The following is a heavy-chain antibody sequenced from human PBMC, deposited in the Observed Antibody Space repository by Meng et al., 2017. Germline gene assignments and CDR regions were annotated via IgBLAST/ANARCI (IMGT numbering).Heavy chain of an antibody. V-gene: IGHV1-69*06. Sequence: QVMLVQSGAEVKMPWSSVKVSCKASGGTFSSHAISWVRQAPGQGLEWMGGIIPIFGTANYAQKFQGRVTITADKSTSTAYMELSSLRSEDTAVYYCHSGWYQAGDDYWGQGTLVTVSS. D-gene: IGHD6-19*01. J-gene: IGHJ4*02. CDR2: IIPIFGTA. CDR1: GGTFSSHA. CDR3: HSGWYQAGDDY.